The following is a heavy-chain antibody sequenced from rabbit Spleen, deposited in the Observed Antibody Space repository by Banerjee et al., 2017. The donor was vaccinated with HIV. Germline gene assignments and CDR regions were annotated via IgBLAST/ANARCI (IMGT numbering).Heavy chain of an antibody. CDR2: IYSAKGST. D-gene: IGHD2-1*01. CDR3: VRDQAGDADYGPYYLNL. Sequence: QEQLVESGGGLVQPGGSLKLSCKASGFDFSNYGVSWVRQAPGKGLEWIGIIYSAKGSTDYASWVNGRFTISSDNAQNTLFLQLSSLTAADTATYFCVRDQAGDADYGPYYLNLWGPGTLVTVS. J-gene: IGHJ4*01. CDR1: GFDFSNYG. V-gene: IGHV1S47*01.